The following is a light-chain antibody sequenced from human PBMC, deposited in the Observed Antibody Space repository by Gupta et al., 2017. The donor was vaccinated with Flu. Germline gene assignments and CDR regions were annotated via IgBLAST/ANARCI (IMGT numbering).Light chain of an antibody. J-gene: IGLJ1*01. CDR2: DVT. Sequence: QSAPTQPRSVSGSPGQSVTISCTGTSNDVGGYDRVSWYKQRPGKATKLILYDVTERPARVPARFSYSKSGDTASLTITGLQADEEADYYYSAHAGRVTWVFGTGTTVTVL. V-gene: IGLV2-11*01. CDR1: SNDVGGYDR. CDR3: SAHAGRVTWV.